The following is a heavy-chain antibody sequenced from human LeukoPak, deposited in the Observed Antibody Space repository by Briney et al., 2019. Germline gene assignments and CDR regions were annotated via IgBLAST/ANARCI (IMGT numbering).Heavy chain of an antibody. D-gene: IGHD1-26*01. J-gene: IGHJ4*02. CDR3: AHRRRWELGDY. CDR1: GFSLRTRGVG. CDR2: IYWDDDK. V-gene: IGHV2-5*02. Sequence: SGPTLVNPPQTLTLTCTFSGFSLRTRGVGVGWIRQPPGKALEWLSLIYWDDDKRYSPSLKSRLTITKDTSKNQVVLTMTNMDPVDTATYYCAHRRRWELGDYWGQGTLVTVSS.